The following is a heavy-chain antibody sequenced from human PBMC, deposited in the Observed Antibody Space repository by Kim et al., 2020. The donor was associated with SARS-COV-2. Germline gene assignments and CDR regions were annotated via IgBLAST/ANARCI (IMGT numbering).Heavy chain of an antibody. CDR1: GGSISSSSYY. D-gene: IGHD6-19*01. CDR3: AGEGDSSGCEWFDP. J-gene: IGHJ5*02. CDR2: IYYSGST. Sequence: SETLSLTCTVSGGSISSSSYYWGWIRQPPGKGLEWIGSIYYSGSTYYNPSLKSRVTISVDTSKNQFSLKLSSVTAADTAVYYCAGEGDSSGCEWFDPWGQGTLVTVSS. V-gene: IGHV4-39*01.